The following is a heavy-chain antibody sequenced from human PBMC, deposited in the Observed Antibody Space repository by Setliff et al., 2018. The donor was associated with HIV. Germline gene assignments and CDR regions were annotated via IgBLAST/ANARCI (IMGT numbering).Heavy chain of an antibody. V-gene: IGHV4-31*03. CDR3: ARVPTNPDFYYYYMDV. CDR1: GGSISSGGYY. CDR2: IYYSGGT. J-gene: IGHJ6*03. Sequence: SETLSLTCTVSGGSISSGGYYWSWIRQHPGKGLEWIGYIYYSGGTYYNPSLKSRVTISVDTSKNQFSLKLSSVTAADTAVYYCARVPTNPDFYYYYMDVWGNGTTVTVSS.